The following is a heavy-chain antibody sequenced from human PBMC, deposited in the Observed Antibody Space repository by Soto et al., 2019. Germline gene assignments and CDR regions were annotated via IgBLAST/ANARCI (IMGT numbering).Heavy chain of an antibody. J-gene: IGHJ6*02. CDR3: AGSGSYPMDV. V-gene: IGHV4-39*01. CDR2: IYYSGST. CDR1: GCSISSSSYY. Sequence: SETLSLTCTVSGCSISSSSYYWGWIRQPPGKGLEWIGSIYYSGSTYYNPSLKSRVTISVDTSKNQFSLKLSSVTAADTAVYYCAGSGSYPMDVWGQGTTVTVSS. D-gene: IGHD3-10*01.